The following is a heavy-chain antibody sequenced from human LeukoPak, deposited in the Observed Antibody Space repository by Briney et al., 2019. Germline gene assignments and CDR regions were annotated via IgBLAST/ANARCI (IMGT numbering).Heavy chain of an antibody. D-gene: IGHD3-16*02. CDR3: ARDRPFGGVVDGMDV. V-gene: IGHV3-53*01. CDR2: THSGGTT. J-gene: IGHJ6*02. CDR1: GFTVSSNY. Sequence: GGSLRLSCAASGFTVSSNYMSWVRQAPGQGLEWVSVTHSGGTTYYADSVKGRFIISRDSSENTLYLQMNSLRIEDTAVYYCARDRPFGGVVDGMDVWGQGTTVTVFS.